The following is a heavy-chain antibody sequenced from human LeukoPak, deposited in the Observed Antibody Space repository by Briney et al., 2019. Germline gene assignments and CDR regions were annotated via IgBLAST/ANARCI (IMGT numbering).Heavy chain of an antibody. D-gene: IGHD6-19*01. V-gene: IGHV3-74*03. CDR3: ATGDSGWYNY. Sequence: GGSLRLSCAASGFTFSNSWMHWVSHGPGKGPVWVSRIKSDGSYITYADSVKGRFIISRDNAENTLYLQMNSLRVDDTAVYYCATGDSGWYNYWGQGTLVTVSA. CDR1: GFTFSNSW. CDR2: IKSDGSYI. J-gene: IGHJ4*02.